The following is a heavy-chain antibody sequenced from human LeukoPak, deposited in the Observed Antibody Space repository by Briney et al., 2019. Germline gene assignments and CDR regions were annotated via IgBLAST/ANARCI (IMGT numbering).Heavy chain of an antibody. CDR3: TTGHYSTSGDY. CDR1: GFIFRDAY. D-gene: IGHD6-6*01. CDR2: IKTKSDRGTT. V-gene: IGHV3-15*01. Sequence: GGSLRLSCVASGFIFRDAYMNWVRQAPGKGLEWVGRIKTKSDRGTTDYAAPVKGRFTITRDDSKSTLYLQMDSLKTDDTAMYHCTTGHYSTSGDYWGQGTLVTVSS. J-gene: IGHJ4*02.